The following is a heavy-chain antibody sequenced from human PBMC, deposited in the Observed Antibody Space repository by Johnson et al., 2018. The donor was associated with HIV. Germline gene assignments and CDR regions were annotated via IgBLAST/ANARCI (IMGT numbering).Heavy chain of an antibody. D-gene: IGHD3-10*01. J-gene: IGHJ3*02. CDR3: AKDQGWFGEFMNAFDI. CDR1: GFTFSSYG. V-gene: IGHV3-30*02. CDR2: IRYDGSNK. Sequence: QVQLVESGGGVVQPWGSLRLSCAASGFTFSSYGMHWVRQAPGKGLEWVAFIRYDGSNKYYADSVKGRFTISRDNSKNTLYLQMNSLRAEDTAVYYCAKDQGWFGEFMNAFDIWGQGTMVTVSS.